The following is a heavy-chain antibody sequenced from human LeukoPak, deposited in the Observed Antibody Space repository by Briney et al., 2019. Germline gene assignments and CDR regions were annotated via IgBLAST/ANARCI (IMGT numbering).Heavy chain of an antibody. CDR2: INPSGGST. CDR1: GYTFTSYY. CDR3: ARVAIIGATGDH. D-gene: IGHD1-1*01. V-gene: IGHV1-46*01. Sequence: GASVKVSCKASGYTFTSYYMHWVRQAPGQGLEWMGIINPSGGSTDYAQRFQGRVTMTRDMSTSTVYVELSNLKSEDTAVYYCARVAIIGATGDHWGQGTLVTVSS. J-gene: IGHJ4*02.